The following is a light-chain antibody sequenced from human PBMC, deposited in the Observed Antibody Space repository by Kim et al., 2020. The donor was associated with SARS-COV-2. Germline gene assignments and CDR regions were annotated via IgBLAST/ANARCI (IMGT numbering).Light chain of an antibody. CDR2: DAS. CDR3: QQYTRSPPAYT. V-gene: IGKV1-39*02. J-gene: IGKJ2*01. CDR1: QNSGTY. Sequence: SVGDRVTITCQASQNSGTYLIWYQQKPGKAPNLLIYDASKLQSGVPSRFSGSGSGTDFTLTISRLEPEDFAVYYCQQYTRSPPAYTFGQGTKLEI.